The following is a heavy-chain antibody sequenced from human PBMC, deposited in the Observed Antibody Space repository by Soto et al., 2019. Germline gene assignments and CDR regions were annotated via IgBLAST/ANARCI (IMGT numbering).Heavy chain of an antibody. J-gene: IGHJ4*02. CDR2: IIPIFGTA. V-gene: IGHV1-69*13. Sequence: ASVNVSCKASGGTLSSYAISWVRQAPGQGLEWMGGIIPIFGTANYAQKFQGRVTITADESTSTAYMELSSLRSEDTAVYYCARDLDPYYYDSSGSGIFDYWGQGTLVTVSS. D-gene: IGHD3-22*01. CDR3: ARDLDPYYYDSSGSGIFDY. CDR1: GGTLSSYA.